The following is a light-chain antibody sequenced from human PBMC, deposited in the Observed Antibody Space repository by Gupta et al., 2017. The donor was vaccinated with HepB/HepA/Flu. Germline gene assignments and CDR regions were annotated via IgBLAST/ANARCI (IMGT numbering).Light chain of an antibody. CDR1: QSVLDNSNNKNY. Sequence: DIVTTQSQDSLPVSLGERATINCKSSQSVLDNSNNKNYLAWYQQKPGQPPKMLIYWDSTRESGVPDRFSGRGSGTDFTLAIRNLQTEDAADYYCQQEVTTPCNFGRGTKVEIK. CDR3: QQEVTTPCN. J-gene: IGKJ2*02. V-gene: IGKV4-1*01. CDR2: WDS.